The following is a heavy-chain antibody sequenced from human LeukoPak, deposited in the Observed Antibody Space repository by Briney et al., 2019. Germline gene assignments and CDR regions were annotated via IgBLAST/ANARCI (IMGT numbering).Heavy chain of an antibody. CDR1: GFTSSSYA. Sequence: PGGSLRLSCAASGFTSSSYAMHWVRQAPGKGLEWVAVISYDGSNKYYADSVKGRFTISRDNSKNTLYLQMNSLRAEDTAVYYCARGGDIVATYFDYWGQGTLVTVSS. CDR2: ISYDGSNK. D-gene: IGHD5-12*01. V-gene: IGHV3-30-3*01. J-gene: IGHJ4*02. CDR3: ARGGDIVATYFDY.